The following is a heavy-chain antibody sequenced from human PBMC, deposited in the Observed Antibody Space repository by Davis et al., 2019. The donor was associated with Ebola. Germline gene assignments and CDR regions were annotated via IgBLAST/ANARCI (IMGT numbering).Heavy chain of an antibody. Sequence: GESLKISCAASGFTFSSYGMHWVRQAPGKGLEWVAVIWYDGSNKYYADSVKGRFTISRDNSKNTLYLQMNSLRAEDTAVYYCAKDFGNPPFGVVIPLGYWGQGTLVTVSS. D-gene: IGHD3-3*01. CDR1: GFTFSSYG. J-gene: IGHJ4*02. CDR2: IWYDGSNK. CDR3: AKDFGNPPFGVVIPLGY. V-gene: IGHV3-33*06.